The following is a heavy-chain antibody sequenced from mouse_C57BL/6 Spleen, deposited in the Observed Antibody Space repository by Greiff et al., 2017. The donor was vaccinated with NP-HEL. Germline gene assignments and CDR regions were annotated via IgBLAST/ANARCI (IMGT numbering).Heavy chain of an antibody. CDR1: GYTFTSYW. CDR2: IHPNSGST. D-gene: IGHD2-5*01. CDR3: ARRSNYYAMDY. Sequence: VQLQQSGAELVKPGASVKLSCKASGYTFTSYWMHWVKQRPGQGLEWIGMIHPNSGSTNYNEKFKSKATLTVDKSSSTAYMQLSSLTSEDSEVYYCARRSNYYAMDYWGQGTSVTVSS. V-gene: IGHV1-64*01. J-gene: IGHJ4*01.